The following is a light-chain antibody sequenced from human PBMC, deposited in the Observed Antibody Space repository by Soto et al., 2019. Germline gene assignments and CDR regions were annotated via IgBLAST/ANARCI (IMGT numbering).Light chain of an antibody. CDR3: QQYTCLWT. Sequence: DIQTTQSPSTLSASVGDRVTITCRASQSISSWLAWYQQKPGKAPKLLIYDASVLETGVPSRFSGFSSGTQFTLTISSLQPDDVATYYCQQYTCLWTFGPGTKVDIK. CDR2: DAS. CDR1: QSISSW. V-gene: IGKV1-5*01. J-gene: IGKJ1*01.